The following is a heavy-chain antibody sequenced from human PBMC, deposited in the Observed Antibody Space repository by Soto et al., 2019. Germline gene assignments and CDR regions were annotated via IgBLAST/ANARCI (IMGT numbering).Heavy chain of an antibody. Sequence: NPSETLSLTCTVSGGSISSSSYYWGWIRQPPGKGLEWIGSIYYSGSTYYNPSLKSRVTISVDTSKNQFSLKLSSVTAADTAVYYCARGYSYGYFDYWGQGTLVTVSS. V-gene: IGHV4-39*01. CDR2: IYYSGST. J-gene: IGHJ4*02. CDR1: GGSISSSSYY. CDR3: ARGYSYGYFDY. D-gene: IGHD5-18*01.